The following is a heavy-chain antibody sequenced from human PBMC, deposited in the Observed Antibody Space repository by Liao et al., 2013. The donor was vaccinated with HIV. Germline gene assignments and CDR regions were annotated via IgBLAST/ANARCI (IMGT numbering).Heavy chain of an antibody. CDR1: GDSVSNNTHY. CDR3: ARDGSSSTLNSYYYYMDV. V-gene: IGHV4-39*07. J-gene: IGHJ6*03. D-gene: IGHD1-14*01. Sequence: QVQLQESGPGLVRPSETLSLTCTVSGDSVSNNTHYWAWIRQPPGKGLEWIGTVYYTGSTHYNWSLKSRVTILVDTSKNQFSLNLSSVTAADTAMYYCARDGSSSTLNSYYYYMDVWGKGTTVTVSS. CDR2: VYYTGST.